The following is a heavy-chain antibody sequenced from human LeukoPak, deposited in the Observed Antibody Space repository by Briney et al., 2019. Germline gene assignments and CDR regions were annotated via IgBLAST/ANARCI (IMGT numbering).Heavy chain of an antibody. D-gene: IGHD2-2*01. CDR1: GFTFSGSA. V-gene: IGHV3-73*01. J-gene: IGHJ6*02. CDR2: IRSKANSYAT. CDR3: TRARGYCSSTSCYPPYYYGMDV. Sequence: GGSLRLSCAASGFTFSGSAMHWVRQASGKGLEWVGRIRSKANSYATAYAASVKGRFTISRDDSKNTAYLQMNSLKTEDTAVYYCTRARGYCSSTSCYPPYYYGMDVWGQGTTVTVSS.